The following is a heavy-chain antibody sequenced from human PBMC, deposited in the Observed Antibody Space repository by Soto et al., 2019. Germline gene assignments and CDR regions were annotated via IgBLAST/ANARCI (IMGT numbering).Heavy chain of an antibody. CDR3: ARASAAAAGTGYFDY. V-gene: IGHV1-46*03. D-gene: IGHD6-13*01. Sequence: QVQLVQSGAEVQKPGASVKVSCKASGYTFTSYYMHWVRQDPGQGLEWMGIINPSGGSTSYAQKFQGRVTMTRDTSTSTVYMELSSLRSEDTAVYYCARASAAAAGTGYFDYWGQGTLVTVSS. CDR1: GYTFTSYY. CDR2: INPSGGST. J-gene: IGHJ4*02.